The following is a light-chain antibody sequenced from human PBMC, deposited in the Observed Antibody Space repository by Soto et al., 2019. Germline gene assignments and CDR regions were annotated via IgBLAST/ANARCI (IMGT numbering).Light chain of an antibody. Sequence: DIVMTQSPDSLAVSLGERATINCKSSQSVLYSSNNKNYLAWYQLKPGQPPKLLIYWASTRESGVPDRFSGSGSGTDFTLTINSLQAEDVAVYYCQQYYSPPWTFGQGTKEEIK. V-gene: IGKV4-1*01. CDR2: WAS. CDR3: QQYYSPPWT. CDR1: QSVLYSSNNKNY. J-gene: IGKJ1*01.